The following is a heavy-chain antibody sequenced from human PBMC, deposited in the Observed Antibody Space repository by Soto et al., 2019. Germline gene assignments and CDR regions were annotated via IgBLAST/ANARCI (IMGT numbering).Heavy chain of an antibody. V-gene: IGHV1-69*01. CDR3: ARDHGSGSYYNDGDYYYYYGMDV. CDR2: IIPIFGTA. CDR1: GGTFSSYA. Sequence: QVQLVQSGAEVKKPGSSVKVSCKASGGTFSSYAISWVRQAPGQGLEWMGGIIPIFGTANYAQKFQGRVTSTADESTSTAYRELSSLRSEDTAVYYCARDHGSGSYYNDGDYYYYYGMDVWGQGTTVTVSS. J-gene: IGHJ6*02. D-gene: IGHD3-10*01.